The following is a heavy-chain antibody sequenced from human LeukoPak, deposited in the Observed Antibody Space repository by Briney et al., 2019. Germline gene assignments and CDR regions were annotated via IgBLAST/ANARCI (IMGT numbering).Heavy chain of an antibody. J-gene: IGHJ4*02. CDR3: AREYLDY. Sequence: PGGSLRLSCAASGFTFSSYWMSWVRQAPGKGLEWVANIKEDGSDKYFVDSVKGRFTISRDNAKNLMYLQMNSLRAEDTAVYYCAREYLDYWGQGTLVTVSS. V-gene: IGHV3-7*05. CDR1: GFTFSSYW. CDR2: IKEDGSDK.